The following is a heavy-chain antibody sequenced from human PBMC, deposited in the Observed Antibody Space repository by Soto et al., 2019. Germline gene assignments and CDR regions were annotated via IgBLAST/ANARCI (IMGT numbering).Heavy chain of an antibody. CDR1: GGSIDSYY. D-gene: IGHD3-3*01. CDR2: IYYSGST. J-gene: IGHJ4*02. V-gene: IGHV4-59*12. Sequence: PSETLSLTCTVSGGSIDSYYWSWIRQPPGKGLEWIGYIYYSGSTNYNPSLKSRVTISVDTSKNQFSLKLSSVTAADTAVYYCAREFRNYDFWSGNFDYWGQGTLVTVSS. CDR3: AREFRNYDFWSGNFDY.